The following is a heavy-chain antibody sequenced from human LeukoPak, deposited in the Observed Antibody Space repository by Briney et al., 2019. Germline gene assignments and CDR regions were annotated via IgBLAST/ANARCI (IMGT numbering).Heavy chain of an antibody. CDR1: GHTFSRYG. CDR3: ARGDNSWMDV. Sequence: ASVRVSCKASGHTFSRYGISWVRQAPGQGLEWMGWISAYDGNTNYAQKLQGRVTMTTDTSTSTAYMELRSLRSDDTAVYYCARGDNSWMDVWGQGTTVTVSS. CDR2: ISAYDGNT. J-gene: IGHJ6*02. D-gene: IGHD5-24*01. V-gene: IGHV1-18*01.